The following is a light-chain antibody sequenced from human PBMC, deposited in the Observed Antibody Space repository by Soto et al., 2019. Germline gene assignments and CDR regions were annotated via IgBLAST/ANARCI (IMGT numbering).Light chain of an antibody. Sequence: QSVLTQPPSVSGAPGQRVTISCTGSSSNIGAHYGVHWYQQLPGTAPKLLISGNNNRPSGVPDRFSGSRSSTSASLAITGLQAEDEADYYCQSYDISLSGVVFGGGTKLTVL. V-gene: IGLV1-40*01. J-gene: IGLJ2*01. CDR2: GNN. CDR3: QSYDISLSGVV. CDR1: SSNIGAHYG.